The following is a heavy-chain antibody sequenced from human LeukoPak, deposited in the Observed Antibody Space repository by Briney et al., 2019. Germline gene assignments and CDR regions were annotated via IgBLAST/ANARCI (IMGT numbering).Heavy chain of an antibody. CDR2: INPDSGGT. J-gene: IGHJ4*02. CDR1: GYPXTGYY. CDR3: ARTSGYDFGTDFDY. Sequence: ASVKVSCKASGYPXTGYYLHRVRQAPGQGLEWMEWINPDSGGTDYEQKFQGRVTMTRDTSISTAYMELSRLRSDDTAVYYCARTSGYDFGTDFDYWGQGTLVTVSS. V-gene: IGHV1-2*02. D-gene: IGHD5-12*01.